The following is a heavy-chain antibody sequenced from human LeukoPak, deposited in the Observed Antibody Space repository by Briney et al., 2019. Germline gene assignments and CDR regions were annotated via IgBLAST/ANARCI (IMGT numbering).Heavy chain of an antibody. V-gene: IGHV3-30-3*01. D-gene: IGHD5-18*01. CDR2: ISYDGSNK. J-gene: IGHJ4*02. CDR3: AKDLLDGYSYGFFDY. Sequence: PGGSLRLSCAASGFTFSSYAMHWVRQAPGKGLEWVAVISYDGSNKYYADSVKGRFTISRDNSKNTLYLQMNSLRAEDTAVYYCAKDLLDGYSYGFFDYWGQGTLVTVSS. CDR1: GFTFSSYA.